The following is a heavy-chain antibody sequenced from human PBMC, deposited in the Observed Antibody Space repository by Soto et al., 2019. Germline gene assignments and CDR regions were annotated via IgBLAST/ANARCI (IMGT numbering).Heavy chain of an antibody. Sequence: LSLSCAASGFTVSSNYMSWVRQAPGKGLEWVSVIYSGGSTYYADSVKGRFTISRDNSKNTLYLQMNSLRAEDTAVYYCARSLCGGDCPDDYWGQGTLVTVSS. V-gene: IGHV3-53*01. CDR3: ARSLCGGDCPDDY. J-gene: IGHJ4*02. CDR2: IYSGGST. CDR1: GFTVSSNY. D-gene: IGHD2-21*02.